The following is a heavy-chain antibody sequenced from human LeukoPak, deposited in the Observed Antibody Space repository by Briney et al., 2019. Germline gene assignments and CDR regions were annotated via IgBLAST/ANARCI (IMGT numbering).Heavy chain of an antibody. CDR2: ISAYNGNT. CDR1: GYTFTSYG. CDR3: ARDPRRIQLWLRGGNNWFDP. V-gene: IGHV1-18*01. J-gene: IGHJ5*02. D-gene: IGHD5-18*01. Sequence: GASVKVSCKASGYTFTSYGISWVRQAPGQGLEWMGWISAYNGNTNYAQKLQGRVTMTTDTSTSTAYMELRSLRSDDTAVYYCARDPRRIQLWLRGGNNWFDPWGQGTLVTVSS.